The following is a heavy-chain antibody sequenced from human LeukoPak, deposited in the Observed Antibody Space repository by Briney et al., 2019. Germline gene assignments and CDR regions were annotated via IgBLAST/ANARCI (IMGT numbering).Heavy chain of an antibody. D-gene: IGHD1-26*01. V-gene: IGHV1-46*01. J-gene: IGHJ4*02. CDR1: GYTFASYY. CDR3: ARDRGWELRWFELDY. Sequence: GASVNVSCKASGYTFASYYMHWVRQAPGQGLEWMGINPSGGSTSYAQKFQGRVTMTRDMSTSTVYMELSSLRSEDTAVYYCARDRGWELRWFELDYWGQGTLVTVSS. CDR2: NPSGGST.